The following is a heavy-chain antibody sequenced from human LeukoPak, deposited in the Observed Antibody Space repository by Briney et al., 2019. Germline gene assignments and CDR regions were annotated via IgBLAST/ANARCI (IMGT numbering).Heavy chain of an antibody. CDR3: ASCSDTNGVCHLDAFDI. V-gene: IGHV4-59*01. J-gene: IGHJ3*02. Sequence: SETLSLTCTVSGGSLSRYYWFWIRQSPGKGPEWIGYVYSSVSTNYNPSLKSRVTISVDTSKNQFSLKLSSVTAADTAVYYCASCSDTNGVCHLDAFDIWGQGTMVTVSS. D-gene: IGHD2-8*01. CDR1: GGSLSRYY. CDR2: VYSSVST.